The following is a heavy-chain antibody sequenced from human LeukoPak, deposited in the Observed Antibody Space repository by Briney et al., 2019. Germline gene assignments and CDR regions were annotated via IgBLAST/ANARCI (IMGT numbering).Heavy chain of an antibody. D-gene: IGHD2-21*01. CDR1: GYTFTSYG. Sequence: ASVKVSCKASGYTFTSYGITWVRQAPGQGLEWMGWISPYSGNTNYAQKLQGRVTMTTDTSTSTAYMELRSLRSDDAAVYYRARDERLWGFDPWGQGTLVTVSS. J-gene: IGHJ5*02. CDR3: ARDERLWGFDP. CDR2: ISPYSGNT. V-gene: IGHV1-18*01.